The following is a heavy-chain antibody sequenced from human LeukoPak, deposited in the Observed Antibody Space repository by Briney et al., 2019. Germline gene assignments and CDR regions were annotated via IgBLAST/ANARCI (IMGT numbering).Heavy chain of an antibody. CDR1: GYTFTSYG. CDR2: ISAYNGNT. CDR3: ARGDGYDSSGYYGDY. D-gene: IGHD3-22*01. V-gene: IGHV1-18*01. J-gene: IGHJ4*02. Sequence: GASVKVSCKASGYTFTSYGIGWVRQAPGQGLEWMGWISAYNGNTNYAQKLQGRVTMTTDTSTSTAYMELRSLRSDDTAVYYCARGDGYDSSGYYGDYWGQGTLVTVSS.